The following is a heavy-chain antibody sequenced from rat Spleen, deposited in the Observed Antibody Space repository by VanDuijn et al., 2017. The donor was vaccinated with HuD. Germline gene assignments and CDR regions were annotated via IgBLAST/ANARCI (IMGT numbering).Heavy chain of an antibody. D-gene: IGHD1-4*01. CDR2: ISVSGGST. CDR1: GFTFSDYY. J-gene: IGHJ3*01. Sequence: EVQLVESDGGLVQPGRSLKLSCAASGFTFSDYYMAWVRQAPTKGLEWVATISVSGGSTYYRDSVKGRFTLSRENSKSTLYLQMDSLRSEDTATYYCAAAGTRVSRFAYWGQGTLVTVSS. CDR3: AAAGTRVSRFAY. V-gene: IGHV5-20*01.